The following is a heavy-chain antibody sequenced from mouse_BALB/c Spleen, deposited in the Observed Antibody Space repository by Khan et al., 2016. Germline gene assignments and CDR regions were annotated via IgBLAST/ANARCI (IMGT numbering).Heavy chain of an antibody. CDR1: GFNIKDTY. D-gene: IGHD1-1*01. CDR2: IDPANGNT. CDR3: ASLLLRFHY. J-gene: IGHJ2*01. Sequence: VQLQQSGAELVKPGASVKLSCTTSGFNIKDTYMHWVKQRPEQGQEWIGRIDPANGNTKYDPKFQGKATITADTSSNTAYLQLSSLTSEDTAVYYCASLLLRFHYWGQGTTLTVSS. V-gene: IGHV14-3*02.